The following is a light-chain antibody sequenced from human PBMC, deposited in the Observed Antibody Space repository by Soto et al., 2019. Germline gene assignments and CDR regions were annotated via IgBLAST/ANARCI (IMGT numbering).Light chain of an antibody. V-gene: IGKV3-20*01. CDR3: QQYVRSPIT. CDR2: GAS. J-gene: IGKJ5*01. Sequence: ETVLTQSPGTLSLYPGEKATLSCRASPSLSSSNLAWYQQKPGQAPRLVIYGASNRAAGIPDRFSGIGSGTDFTLTISRLEPEDFAVYYCQQYVRSPITLGQGTRLEVK. CDR1: PSLSSSN.